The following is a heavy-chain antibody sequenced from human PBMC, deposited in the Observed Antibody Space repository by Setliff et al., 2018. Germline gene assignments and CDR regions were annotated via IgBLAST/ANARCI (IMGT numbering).Heavy chain of an antibody. V-gene: IGHV3-21*01. Sequence: GESLKISCVASRFTFSSYYMNWVRQAPGKGLEWVSSISSTSTYIYYADSVKGRFTISRDNARNSLYLQMNSLRAEDTAVYYCARAPFSSGWYGGWEYYFDYWGQGTQVTVSS. CDR3: ARAPFSSGWYGGWEYYFDY. CDR2: ISSTSTYI. J-gene: IGHJ4*02. CDR1: RFTFSSYY. D-gene: IGHD6-19*01.